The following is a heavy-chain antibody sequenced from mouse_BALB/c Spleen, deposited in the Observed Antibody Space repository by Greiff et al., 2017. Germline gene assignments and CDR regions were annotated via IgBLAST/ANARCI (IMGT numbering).Heavy chain of an antibody. J-gene: IGHJ4*01. CDR3: ARRGDSYHYAMDY. V-gene: IGHV5-12-2*01. Sequence: EVHLVESGGGLVQPGGSLKLSCAASGFTFSSYTMSWVRQTPEKRLEWVAYISNGGGSTYYPDTVKGRFTISRDNAKNTLYLQMSSLKSEDTAMYYCARRGDSYHYAMDYWGQGTSVTVSS. D-gene: IGHD3-3*01. CDR1: GFTFSSYT. CDR2: ISNGGGST.